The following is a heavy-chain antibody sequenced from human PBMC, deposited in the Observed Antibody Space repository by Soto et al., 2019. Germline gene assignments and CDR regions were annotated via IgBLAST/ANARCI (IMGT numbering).Heavy chain of an antibody. Sequence: QVQLQESGPGLVKPSQTLSLTCTVSGGSISSGVYYWSWIRQHPGKGLEWIGYIFYSGSTYYNPSLKSRVTISVDTSKSQFSLKLSSVTVADTAVYYCAIYDSSGSRGFQHWGQGTLVTVSS. CDR2: IFYSGST. J-gene: IGHJ1*01. V-gene: IGHV4-31*03. CDR3: AIYDSSGSRGFQH. D-gene: IGHD3-22*01. CDR1: GGSISSGVYY.